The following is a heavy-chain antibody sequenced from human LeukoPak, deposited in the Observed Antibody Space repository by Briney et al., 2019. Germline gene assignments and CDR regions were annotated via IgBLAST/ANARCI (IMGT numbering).Heavy chain of an antibody. J-gene: IGHJ4*02. Sequence: PSETLSLTCTVSGGSISSGGYSWSWIRQHPGKGLEWIGYIYYSGTTYYNPSLRSRVTISVDTSKNQFSLKLSPVTAADTAVYYCARLHDGYRYGADYWGQGTLVTTS. D-gene: IGHD5-18*01. V-gene: IGHV4-31*03. CDR3: ARLHDGYRYGADY. CDR2: IYYSGTT. CDR1: GGSISSGGYS.